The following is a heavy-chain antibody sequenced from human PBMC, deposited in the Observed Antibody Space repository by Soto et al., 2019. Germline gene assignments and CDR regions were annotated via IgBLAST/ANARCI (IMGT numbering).Heavy chain of an antibody. D-gene: IGHD3-22*01. CDR3: AREKVEESSGYYYGDYYYSMPV. Sequence: EVQLVKSGGGLVQPGESLRLSCAASGFTFSDHYMDWVRQAPGKGLEWVGRTRNTANSYTTEYAASVKGRFTISRDDSKNSLYLQMSSVKSEDTAVYYSAREKVEESSGYYYGDYYYSMPVWGQGTTVTVSS. J-gene: IGHJ6*02. V-gene: IGHV3-72*01. CDR1: GFTFSDHY. CDR2: TRNTANSYTT.